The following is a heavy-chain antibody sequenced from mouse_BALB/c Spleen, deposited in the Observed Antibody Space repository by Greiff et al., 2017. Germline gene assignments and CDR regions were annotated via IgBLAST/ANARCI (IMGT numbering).Heavy chain of an antibody. CDR1: GFTFSSYY. V-gene: IGHV5-6-2*01. CDR3: ARPLYDGYYVSYAMDY. CDR2: INSNGGST. J-gene: IGHJ4*01. Sequence: EVKLMESGGGLVKLGGSLKLSCAASGFTFSSYYMSWVRQTPEKRLELVAAINSNGGSTYYPDTVKGRFTISRDNAKNTLYLQMSSLKSEDTALYYCARPLYDGYYVSYAMDYWGQGTSVTVSS. D-gene: IGHD2-3*01.